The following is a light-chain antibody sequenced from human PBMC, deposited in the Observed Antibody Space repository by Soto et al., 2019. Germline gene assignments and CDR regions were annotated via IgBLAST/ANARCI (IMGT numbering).Light chain of an antibody. CDR3: QQYGSSLWT. CDR2: STS. CDR1: QSVISSY. J-gene: IGKJ1*01. V-gene: IGKV3-20*01. Sequence: ENVLTQSPGTLSLCPGERATLSCRASQSVISSYLAWYQQKPGQAPRLLIYSTSTRATGIPDRFSGSGSGTDFTLTISRLEPEDFAVYYCQQYGSSLWTFGQGTKVEIK.